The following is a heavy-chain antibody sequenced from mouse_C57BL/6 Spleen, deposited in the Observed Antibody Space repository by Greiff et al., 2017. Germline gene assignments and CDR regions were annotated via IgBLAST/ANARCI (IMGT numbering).Heavy chain of an antibody. V-gene: IGHV5-9-1*02. D-gene: IGHD1-1*01. CDR3: TRDLWGINYYGSSYRDAMDY. CDR1: GFTFSRYA. J-gene: IGHJ4*01. CDR2: ISSGGDYI. Sequence: EVHLVESGEGLVKPGGSLKLSCAASGFTFSRYAMSWVRQTPEKRLEWVAYISSGGDYIYYADTVKGRFPISRDNARTTLYLQMSSLKSEDTARYYCTRDLWGINYYGSSYRDAMDYWGQGTSVTVSS.